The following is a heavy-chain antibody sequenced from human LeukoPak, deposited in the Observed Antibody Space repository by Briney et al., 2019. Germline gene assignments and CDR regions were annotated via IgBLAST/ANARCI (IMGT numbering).Heavy chain of an antibody. CDR3: AKDRNDHCGGDCSPPNWFDP. J-gene: IGHJ5*02. V-gene: IGHV3-30*02. D-gene: IGHD2-21*02. CDR1: GFTFSSYG. Sequence: PGGSLRLSCAASGFTFSSYGMHWVRQAPGKGLEWVAFIRYDGSNKYYADSVKGRFTIARDNSKSTVYLQLNSLRAEDTAVYYCAKDRNDHCGGDCSPPNWFDPWGQGTLVIVSS. CDR2: IRYDGSNK.